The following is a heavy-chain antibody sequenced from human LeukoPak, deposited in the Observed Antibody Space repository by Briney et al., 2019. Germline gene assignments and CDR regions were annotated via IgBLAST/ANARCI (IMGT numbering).Heavy chain of an antibody. D-gene: IGHD3-16*01. Sequence: GASVKVSCKASGYTFTSYGISWVRQAPGQGLEWMGWISAYNGNTNYAQKLQGRVTMTTDKSTSTAYMELSSLRSEDTAVYYCARVGSRGGTDYWGQGTLVTVSS. J-gene: IGHJ4*02. CDR3: ARVGSRGGTDY. CDR2: ISAYNGNT. CDR1: GYTFTSYG. V-gene: IGHV1-18*01.